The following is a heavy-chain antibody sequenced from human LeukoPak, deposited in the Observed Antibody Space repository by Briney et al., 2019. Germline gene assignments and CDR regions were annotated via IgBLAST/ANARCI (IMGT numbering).Heavy chain of an antibody. V-gene: IGHV4-59*02. CDR3: ARANYYDSSGYYFDY. CDR1: GGSVSSHG. Sequence: PSETLSLTCTVSGGSVSSHGWTWIPQSPEKGLEWMGYILHSGNTNYNTSLKSRVSMSLETSKNQIALSLSAVTAADTAVYYCARANYYDSSGYYFDYWGQGTLVTVSS. CDR2: ILHSGNT. J-gene: IGHJ4*02. D-gene: IGHD3-22*01.